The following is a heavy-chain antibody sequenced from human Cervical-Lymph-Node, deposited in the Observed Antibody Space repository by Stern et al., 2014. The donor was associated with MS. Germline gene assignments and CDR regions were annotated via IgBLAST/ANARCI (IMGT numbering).Heavy chain of an antibody. J-gene: IGHJ5*02. CDR3: ARVGSIAVAGKSFDP. Sequence: QMQLVQSGAEVKKPGASVKVSCKASGYTFTSYGISWVRQAPGQGLEWMGWTSAYNGNTNYAQKLQGRVTMTTDTSTSTAYMELRSLRSDDTAVYYCARVGSIAVAGKSFDPWGQGTLVTVSS. CDR1: GYTFTSYG. V-gene: IGHV1-18*04. D-gene: IGHD6-19*01. CDR2: TSAYNGNT.